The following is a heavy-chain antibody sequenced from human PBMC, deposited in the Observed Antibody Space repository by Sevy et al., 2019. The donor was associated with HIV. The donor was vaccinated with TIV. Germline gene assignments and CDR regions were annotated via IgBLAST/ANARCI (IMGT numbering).Heavy chain of an antibody. CDR2: IGTSSVT. CDR1: GFTFSDYD. D-gene: IGHD6-19*01. CDR3: ARVLKRRGVAVGGTPDY. J-gene: IGHJ4*02. V-gene: IGHV3-11*06. Sequence: GGSLRLSCSASGFTFSDYDMSWIRQAPGQGLEWTSHIGTSSVTNYPDSVKGEFTISRDNAKNSLYLQMNTLSVEDTDVYYCARVLKRRGVAVGGTPDYWGQGTLVTVSS.